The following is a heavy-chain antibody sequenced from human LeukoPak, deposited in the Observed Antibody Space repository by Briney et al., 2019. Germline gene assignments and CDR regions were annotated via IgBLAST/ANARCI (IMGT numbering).Heavy chain of an antibody. CDR2: INCNTGGA. CDR1: GYTLIAHY. Sequence: APVKVSCKASGYTLIAHYIHWIRQAPGQGLEWMGRINCNTGGANFAQKFQGRVTTTRDTSITTVDMELNSLTYDDTAVYYCARGDSSGRSWTDPWGQGTQVIVSS. D-gene: IGHD3-22*01. CDR3: ARGDSSGRSWTDP. V-gene: IGHV1-2*06. J-gene: IGHJ5*02.